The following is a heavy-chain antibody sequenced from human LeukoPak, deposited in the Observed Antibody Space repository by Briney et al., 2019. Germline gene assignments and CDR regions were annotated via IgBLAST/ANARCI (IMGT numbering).Heavy chain of an antibody. CDR2: IIPIFGTA. CDR3: ARARSGSSYDAFDI. D-gene: IGHD1-26*01. V-gene: IGHV1-69*05. J-gene: IGHJ3*02. Sequence: SVKVSCKASGGTFSSYATSWVRQAPGQGLEWMGGIIPIFGTANYAQKFQGRVTITTDESTSTAYMELSSLRSEDTAVYYCARARSGSSYDAFDIWGQGTMVTVSS. CDR1: GGTFSSYA.